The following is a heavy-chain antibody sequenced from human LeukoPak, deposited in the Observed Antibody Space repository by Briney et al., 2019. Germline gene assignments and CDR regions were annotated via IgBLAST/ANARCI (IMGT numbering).Heavy chain of an antibody. J-gene: IGHJ4*02. CDR2: ISWNSGSI. CDR1: GFTFDDYA. Sequence: QAGGSLRLSCAASGFTFDDYAMHWVRQAPGKGLEWVSGISWNSGSIGYADSVKGRFTISRDNAKNSLYLQMNSLRAEDTALYYCAKSHYYDSSGYYYWGQGTLVTVSS. CDR3: AKSHYYDSSGYYY. D-gene: IGHD3-22*01. V-gene: IGHV3-9*01.